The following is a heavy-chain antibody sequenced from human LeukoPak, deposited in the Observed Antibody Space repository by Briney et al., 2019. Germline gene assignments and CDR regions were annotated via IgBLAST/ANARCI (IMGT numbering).Heavy chain of an antibody. J-gene: IGHJ6*02. CDR1: GFTFSSYA. CDR2: ISYDGSNK. CDR3: ARDLTRRGYCSGGSCDYYYYGMDV. D-gene: IGHD2-15*01. V-gene: IGHV3-30-3*01. Sequence: ALRLSCAASGFTFSSYAMHWVRQAPGKGLEWVAVISYDGSNKYYADSVKGRFTISRDNSKNTLYLQMNSLRAEDTAVYYCARDLTRRGYCSGGSCDYYYYGMDVWGQGTTVTVSS.